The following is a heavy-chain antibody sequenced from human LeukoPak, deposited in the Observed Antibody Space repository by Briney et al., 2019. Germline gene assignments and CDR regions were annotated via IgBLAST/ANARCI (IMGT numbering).Heavy chain of an antibody. CDR2: ISAYNGNT. V-gene: IGHV1-18*01. D-gene: IGHD3-3*01. J-gene: IGHJ5*02. CDR1: GYTFTSYG. CDR3: ARRRPKERSGYYKLDP. Sequence: ASVKVSXKASGYTFTSYGISWVRQAPGQGLEWMGWISAYNGNTNYAQKLQGRVTMTTDTSTSTAYMELRSLRSDDTAVYYCARRRPKERSGYYKLDPWGQGTLVTVSS.